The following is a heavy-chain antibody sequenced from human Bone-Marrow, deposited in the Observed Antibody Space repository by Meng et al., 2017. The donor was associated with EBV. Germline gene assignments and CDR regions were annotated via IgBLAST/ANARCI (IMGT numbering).Heavy chain of an antibody. CDR3: ARDTHDYGDLTFFDY. CDR1: GGTFSGYG. D-gene: IGHD4-17*01. J-gene: IGHJ4*02. V-gene: IGHV1-69*01. CDR2: IVPVFGTT. Sequence: QVQLVQSGAEVKKPGSSVKVSCKASGGTFSGYGISWVRQAPGQGLEWMGGIVPVFGTTNYAQKFQDRVTISADESTSTSYMELSSLRSEDTAVYYCARDTHDYGDLTFFDYWGQGTLVTVSS.